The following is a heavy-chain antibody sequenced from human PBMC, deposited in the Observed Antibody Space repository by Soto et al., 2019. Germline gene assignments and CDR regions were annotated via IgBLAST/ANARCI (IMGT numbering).Heavy chain of an antibody. D-gene: IGHD3-22*01. CDR3: ARDYYDSSGYYVYYGMDV. V-gene: IGHV4-31*03. Sequence: ASETLSLTCTVSGGSISSGGYYWSWIRQHPGKGLEWIGYIYYSGSTYYNPSLKSRVTISVDTSKNQFSLKLSSVTAADTAVYYCARDYYDSSGYYVYYGMDVWGQGTTVTVSS. CDR2: IYYSGST. CDR1: GGSISSGGYY. J-gene: IGHJ6*02.